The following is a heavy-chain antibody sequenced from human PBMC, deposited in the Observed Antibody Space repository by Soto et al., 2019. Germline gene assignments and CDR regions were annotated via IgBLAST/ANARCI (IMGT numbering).Heavy chain of an antibody. Sequence: PGGSMRLSCAASGFTFSTYTMNWVRQAPGKGLEWVSSISRTSTYIYYADSVKGRFTVSRDNAKNSLYLQLNSLRAEDTAVNYCARDRSSRNSCQFTGDFCGLGTLVTVSS. CDR3: ARDRSSRNSCQFTGDF. V-gene: IGHV3-21*01. J-gene: IGHJ4*02. CDR1: GFTFSTYT. CDR2: ISRTSTYI. D-gene: IGHD2-2*01.